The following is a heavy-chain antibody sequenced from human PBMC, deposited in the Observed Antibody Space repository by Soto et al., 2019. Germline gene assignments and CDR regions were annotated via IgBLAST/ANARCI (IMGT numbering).Heavy chain of an antibody. Sequence: GGSLRLSCTVSGFAFNNYGINWVRQAPGKGLEWVSSISKSDYTYYSDSVTGRFTISRDNAKNSVSLQMNTLRVEDTAVYYCAREDSIIIPAVSDFWGQGALVTVSS. V-gene: IGHV3-21*01. CDR2: ISKSDYT. D-gene: IGHD2-2*01. CDR3: AREDSIIIPAVSDF. CDR1: GFAFNNYG. J-gene: IGHJ4*02.